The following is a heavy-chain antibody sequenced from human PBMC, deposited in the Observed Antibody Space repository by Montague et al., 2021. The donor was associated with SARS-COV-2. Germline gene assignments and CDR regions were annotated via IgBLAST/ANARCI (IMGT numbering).Heavy chain of an antibody. CDR1: GLSLSTSEVG. CDR2: IYGXDDN. V-gene: IGHV2-5*02. J-gene: IGHJ5*02. Sequence: PALVKPTQTLTLTCTFSGLSLSTSEVGVGWIRQPLGKAPEFLALIYGXDDNRYKPSLKSRLTITKVTSKNQVVLTMTNVDPVDTATYYCAHFGILRYFDPWGQGTLVTVSS. CDR3: AHFGILRYFDP. D-gene: IGHD3-9*01.